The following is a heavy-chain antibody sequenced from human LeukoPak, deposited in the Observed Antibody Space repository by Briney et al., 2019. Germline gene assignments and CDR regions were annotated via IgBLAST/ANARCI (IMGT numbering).Heavy chain of an antibody. CDR1: GFTFDDYA. Sequence: PGGSLRLSCAASGFTFDDYAMHWVRQAPGKGLEWVSGISWNSGSIGYADSVKGRFTISRDNAKNSLYLQMNSLRAEDTAVYYCARVNTGYWGQGTLVTVSS. V-gene: IGHV3-9*01. CDR3: ARVNTGY. D-gene: IGHD1/OR15-1a*01. J-gene: IGHJ4*02. CDR2: ISWNSGSI.